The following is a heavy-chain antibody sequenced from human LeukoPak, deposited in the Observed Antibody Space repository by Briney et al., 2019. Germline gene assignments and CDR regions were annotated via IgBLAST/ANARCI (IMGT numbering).Heavy chain of an antibody. CDR2: ISSSSSYI. CDR1: GFTFSSYA. Sequence: GGSLRLSCAASGFTFSSYAMSWVRQAPGKGLEWVSSISSSSSYIYYADSVKGRFTISRDNAKNSLYLQMNSLRAEDTAVYYCARFSTSFDYWGQGTLVTVSS. V-gene: IGHV3-21*01. D-gene: IGHD2-2*01. CDR3: ARFSTSFDY. J-gene: IGHJ4*02.